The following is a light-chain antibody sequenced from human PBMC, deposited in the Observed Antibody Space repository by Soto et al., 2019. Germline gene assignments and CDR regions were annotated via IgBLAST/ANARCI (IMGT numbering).Light chain of an antibody. V-gene: IGKV3-15*01. CDR1: QSVRSN. CDR2: GAS. J-gene: IGKJ1*01. Sequence: RVMTQSPATLSVSPGERATLSCRASQSVRSNLAWYQQKPGQAPRLLIYGASTRATGIPATFSGSGSGTEFTLTISSLQSEDFAVYYCQQYNNWPPTWTFGQGTKVDIK. CDR3: QQYNNWPPTWT.